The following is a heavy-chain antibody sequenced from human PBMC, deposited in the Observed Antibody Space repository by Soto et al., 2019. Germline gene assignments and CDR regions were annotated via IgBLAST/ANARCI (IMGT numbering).Heavy chain of an antibody. V-gene: IGHV3-11*01. Sequence: GGSLRLSCAASGFPFSDSYMAWIRHAPGKGLEEIATISSTGSTPYYADSVKGRFTISRDNAQNSLYLEMNNLRAEDTAVYYCARGQQLVANWLDPWGQGILVTVSS. J-gene: IGHJ5*02. CDR2: ISSTGSTP. CDR1: GFPFSDSY. CDR3: ARGQQLVANWLDP. D-gene: IGHD6-6*01.